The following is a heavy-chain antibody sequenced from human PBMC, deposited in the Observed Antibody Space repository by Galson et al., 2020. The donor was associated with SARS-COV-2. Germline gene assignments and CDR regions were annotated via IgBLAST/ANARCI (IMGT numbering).Heavy chain of an antibody. Sequence: AGGSLRLSCAASGFTFSNYAMNWVRQAPGKGLEWVSYISGGSNDIFYGDSLRDRFTISRDNAQSSLYLQVDNLRVEDTAVYYCAREAGYYDSNGYYWKVLDSWGQGTLVSVSP. V-gene: IGHV3-21*06. CDR2: ISGGSNDI. J-gene: IGHJ4*02. CDR1: GFTFSNYA. CDR3: AREAGYYDSNGYYWKVLDS. D-gene: IGHD3-22*01.